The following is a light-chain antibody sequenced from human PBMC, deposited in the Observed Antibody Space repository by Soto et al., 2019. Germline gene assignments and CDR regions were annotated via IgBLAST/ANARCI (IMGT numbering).Light chain of an antibody. CDR2: GAS. Sequence: EVMLTQSPATLSLSQGERATLSCMASQSVSSSCLAWYQQKPGQAPRLLIYGASSRATGIPDRFSGSGSGTDFTLTISRLEPEDFAVYYCPQYGSSPWTFGQGTKVDIK. J-gene: IGKJ1*01. CDR3: PQYGSSPWT. CDR1: QSVSSSC. V-gene: IGKV3-20*01.